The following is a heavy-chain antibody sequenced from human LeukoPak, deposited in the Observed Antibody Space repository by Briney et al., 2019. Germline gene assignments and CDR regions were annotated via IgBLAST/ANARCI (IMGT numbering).Heavy chain of an antibody. CDR1: GGSISSYY. V-gene: IGHV4-59*01. D-gene: IGHD3-3*01. CDR2: IYYSGST. Sequence: SETLSLTCTVSGGSISSYYWSWIRQPPGKGLEWIGYIYYSGSTNYNPSLKSRVTISVDTSKNQFSLKLSSVTAADTAVYYCARDTLAYYDFWSGFCGYWGQGTLVTVSS. J-gene: IGHJ4*02. CDR3: ARDTLAYYDFWSGFCGY.